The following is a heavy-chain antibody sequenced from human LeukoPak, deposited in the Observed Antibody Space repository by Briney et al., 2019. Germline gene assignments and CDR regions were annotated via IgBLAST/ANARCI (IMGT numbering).Heavy chain of an antibody. CDR3: ARDAIYFGAFDI. V-gene: IGHV4-30-4*01. J-gene: IGHJ3*02. Sequence: MPSETLSLTCTVSGGSISSGDYYWSWIRQPPGKGLEWIGHIYYSGSTYYNPSLKSRVTISVDTSKNQFSLKLSSVTAADTAVYYCARDAIYFGAFDIWGQGTMVTVSS. D-gene: IGHD2/OR15-2a*01. CDR2: IYYSGST. CDR1: GGSISSGDYY.